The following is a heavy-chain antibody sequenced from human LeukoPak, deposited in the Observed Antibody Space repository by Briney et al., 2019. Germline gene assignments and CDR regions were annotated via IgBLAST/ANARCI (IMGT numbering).Heavy chain of an antibody. CDR2: INHSGST. J-gene: IGHJ4*02. V-gene: IGHV4-34*01. D-gene: IGHD2-15*01. CDR3: ARFRRWWYFDY. CDR1: GGSFSGYY. Sequence: KTSETLSLNCAVYGGSFSGYYWSWIRQPPGTGLEWIGEINHSGSTNYNPSLKSRVTISVDTSKNQFSLKLSSVTAADTAVYYCARFRRWWYFDYWGQGTLVTVSS.